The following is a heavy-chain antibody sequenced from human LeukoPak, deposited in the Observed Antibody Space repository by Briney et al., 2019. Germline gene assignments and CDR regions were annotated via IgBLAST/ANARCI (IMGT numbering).Heavy chain of an antibody. J-gene: IGHJ4*02. CDR1: GDSFSSNSAA. CDR2: TYYRSKWYY. V-gene: IGHV6-1*01. Sequence: SQTLSLTCAISGDSFSSNSAAWNWIRQSPSRGLEWLGRTYYRSKWYYDYAVAVKSRISINPDTSKNQFSLQLSSVTPEDTAVYYCARDPVGGSTIFDYWGQETLVTVSS. D-gene: IGHD1-26*01. CDR3: ARDPVGGSTIFDY.